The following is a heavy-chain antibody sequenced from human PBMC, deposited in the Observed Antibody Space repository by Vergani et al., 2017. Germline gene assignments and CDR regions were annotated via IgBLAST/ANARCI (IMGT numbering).Heavy chain of an antibody. CDR1: GYSFINYW. Sequence: EVQLVQSGAEVKKPGESLKISCKVSGYSFINYWIGWVRQLPGKGLEWMAIVFPADSTTRYSPSFQGQVTISADISISTAYLQWSSLKASDTAMYYCARHYGDNFGWFDPWGQGTLVTVSS. J-gene: IGHJ5*02. V-gene: IGHV5-51*01. D-gene: IGHD4-17*01. CDR2: VFPADSTT. CDR3: ARHYGDNFGWFDP.